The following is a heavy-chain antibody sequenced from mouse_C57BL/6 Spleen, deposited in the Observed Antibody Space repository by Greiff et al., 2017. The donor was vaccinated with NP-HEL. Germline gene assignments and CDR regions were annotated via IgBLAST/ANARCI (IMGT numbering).Heavy chain of an antibody. J-gene: IGHJ2*01. CDR1: GYAFSSSW. Sequence: QVQLQQSGPELVKPGASVKISCKASGYAFSSSWMNWVKQRPGKGLEWIGRIYPGDGDTNYNGKFKGKATLTADKPSSTAYMQLSSLTSEDSAVYFCARDYYGSSFFDYWGQGTTLTVSS. V-gene: IGHV1-82*01. CDR2: IYPGDGDT. D-gene: IGHD1-1*01. CDR3: ARDYYGSSFFDY.